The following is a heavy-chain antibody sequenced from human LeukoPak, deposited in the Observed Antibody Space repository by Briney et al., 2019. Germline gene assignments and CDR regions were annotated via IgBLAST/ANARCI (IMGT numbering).Heavy chain of an antibody. CDR1: GFTFDDYG. V-gene: IGHV3-11*04. CDR2: ISSSGSTI. D-gene: IGHD6-13*01. Sequence: GGSLRLSCAASGFTFDDYGMSWIRQAPGKGLEWVSYISSSGSTIYYADSVKGRFTISRDNAKNSLYLQMNSLRAEDTAVYYCARDNGLGSWSLDYWGQGTLVTVSS. J-gene: IGHJ4*02. CDR3: ARDNGLGSWSLDY.